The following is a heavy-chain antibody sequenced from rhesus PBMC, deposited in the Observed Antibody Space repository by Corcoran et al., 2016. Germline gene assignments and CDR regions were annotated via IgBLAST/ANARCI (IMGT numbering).Heavy chain of an antibody. CDR2: ISVSVGTT. D-gene: IGHD2-39*02. CDR3: ARGSGGHGWDS. CDR1: GGSISDNY. J-gene: IGHJ6*01. Sequence: QVQLQESGPGLVKPSEHLSLTCAVSGGSISDNYWSWIRQSPGQGLEWICRISVSVGTTDYSPYLKRRIAMSTDTAKNHFSLKLTSVTAADTAIYYGARGSGGHGWDSWGQGVVVTVSS. V-gene: IGHV4-173*01.